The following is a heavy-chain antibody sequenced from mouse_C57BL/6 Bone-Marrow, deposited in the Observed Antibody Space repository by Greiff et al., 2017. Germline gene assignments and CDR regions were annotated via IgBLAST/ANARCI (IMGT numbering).Heavy chain of an antibody. CDR3: ARRNYYGSSYDWYFDV. CDR2: IYWDDDK. J-gene: IGHJ1*03. CDR1: GFSLSTSGMG. Sequence: QVTLKVCGPGILQSSQTLSLTCSFSGFSLSTSGMGVSWIRQPSGKGLEWLAHIYWDDDKRYNPSLKSRPPISKDTSRNQVFLKITSVDTADTAPYYCARRNYYGSSYDWYFDVWGTGTTVTVSS. D-gene: IGHD1-1*01. V-gene: IGHV8-12*01.